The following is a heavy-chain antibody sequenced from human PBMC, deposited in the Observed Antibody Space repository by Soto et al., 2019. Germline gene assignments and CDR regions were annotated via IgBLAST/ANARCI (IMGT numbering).Heavy chain of an antibody. CDR3: AHTVGLVVVTSEDEYFQH. CDR2: IYWDDDK. D-gene: IGHD2-15*01. Sequence: QITLKESGPTLVKPTQTLTLTFTFSGFSLSTSGVGVGWIRQPPGKALEWLAVIYWDDDKGYSPSLKNRLTITKDTSKNQVVLTMTNMDPVDTATYYCAHTVGLVVVTSEDEYFQHWGQGTQVTVSS. CDR1: GFSLSTSGVG. J-gene: IGHJ1*01. V-gene: IGHV2-5*02.